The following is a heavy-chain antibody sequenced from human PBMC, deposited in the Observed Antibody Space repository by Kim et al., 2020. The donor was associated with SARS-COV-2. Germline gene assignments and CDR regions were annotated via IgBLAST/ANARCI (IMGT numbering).Heavy chain of an antibody. CDR3: ARHSRIVVVPAAILA. CDR2: IYYSGST. V-gene: IGHV4-39*01. J-gene: IGHJ4*02. CDR1: SISSSSYY. D-gene: IGHD2-2*01. Sequence: SISSSSYYWGWIRQPPGKGLEWIGSIYYSGSTYYNPSLKSRVTISVDTSKNQFSLKLSSVTAADTAVYYCARHSRIVVVPAAILAWGQGTLAT.